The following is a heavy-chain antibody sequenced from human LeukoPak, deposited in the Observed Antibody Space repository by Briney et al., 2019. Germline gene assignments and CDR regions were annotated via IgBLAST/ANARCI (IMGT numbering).Heavy chain of an antibody. V-gene: IGHV4-34*01. CDR1: GGSFSGYY. CDR3: ARHPGWYLTSNWFDP. Sequence: KPSETLSLTCAVYGGSFSGYYWSWIRQPPGKGLEWIGEINHSGSTIYNPSLKSRVTISVDTSKNQFSLKLSSVTAADTAVYYCARHPGWYLTSNWFDPWGQGTLVTVSS. J-gene: IGHJ5*02. D-gene: IGHD6-19*01. CDR2: INHSGST.